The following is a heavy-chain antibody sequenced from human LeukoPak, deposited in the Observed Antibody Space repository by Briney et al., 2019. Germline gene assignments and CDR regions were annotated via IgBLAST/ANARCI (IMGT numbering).Heavy chain of an antibody. V-gene: IGHV4-61*02. CDR3: ARGTRSVVVVPAASLDY. Sequence: SETLSLTCTVSGGSISSGSYYWSWIRQPAGKGLEWIGRIYTSGSTNYNPSLKSRVTISVDTSKNQFSLKLSSVTAADTAVYYCARGTRSVVVVPAASLDYWGQGTLVTVSS. J-gene: IGHJ4*02. CDR1: GGSISSGSYY. CDR2: IYTSGST. D-gene: IGHD2-2*01.